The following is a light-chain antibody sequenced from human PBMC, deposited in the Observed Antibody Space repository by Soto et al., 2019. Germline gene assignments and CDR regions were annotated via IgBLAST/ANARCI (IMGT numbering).Light chain of an antibody. V-gene: IGKV3-15*01. Sequence: EIVMTQSPATLSVSPGERATLSCRASQSVSSNLTWYQQKPGQTPKLLIYVASTRATGIPARFSGSVSGTDFTHTISSLQSEDFEVYYGQKYNVGPLTFGGGTKVECK. CDR1: QSVSSN. J-gene: IGKJ4*01. CDR3: QKYNVGPLT. CDR2: VAS.